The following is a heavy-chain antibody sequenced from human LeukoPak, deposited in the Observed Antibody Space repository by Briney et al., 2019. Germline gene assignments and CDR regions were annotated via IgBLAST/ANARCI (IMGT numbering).Heavy chain of an antibody. J-gene: IGHJ5*02. Sequence: GGSLRLSCAPSGFTFSTYAMSWVRHAPGKGLEWVSGITDSGGITNYADSVKGRFTMSRDNAKNTLYLQMNSLRVEDTALYFCAKGVGSSWRAPLDPWGQGTLVTVSS. CDR3: AKGVGSSWRAPLDP. CDR2: ITDSGGIT. V-gene: IGHV3-23*01. D-gene: IGHD6-13*01. CDR1: GFTFSTYA.